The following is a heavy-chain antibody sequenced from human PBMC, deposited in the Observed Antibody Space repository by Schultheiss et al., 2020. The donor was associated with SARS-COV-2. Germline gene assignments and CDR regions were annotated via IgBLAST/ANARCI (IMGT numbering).Heavy chain of an antibody. CDR3: VRDTAPWRGWFDP. V-gene: IGHV3-11*04. D-gene: IGHD5-18*01. Sequence: GGSLRLSCAASGFTVSSNYMSWVRQAPGKGLEWVSYISSSGSSIYYADSVKGRFTISRDNAKNTLYLQMSSLRAEDTAVYYCVRDTAPWRGWFDPWGQGTLVTVSS. J-gene: IGHJ5*02. CDR2: ISSSGSSI. CDR1: GFTVSSNY.